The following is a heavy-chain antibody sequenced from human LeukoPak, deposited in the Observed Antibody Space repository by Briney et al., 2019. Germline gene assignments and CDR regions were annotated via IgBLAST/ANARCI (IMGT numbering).Heavy chain of an antibody. J-gene: IGHJ4*02. Sequence: SETLSFTCTVSGGSISSGGYYWSWIRQHPGKGLEWIGYIYYSGSTYYNPSLKSRVTISVDTSKNQFSLKLSSVTAADTAVYYCARANEGDFDYWGQGTLVTVSS. CDR1: GGSISSGGYY. CDR3: ARANEGDFDY. V-gene: IGHV4-31*03. D-gene: IGHD2-8*01. CDR2: IYYSGST.